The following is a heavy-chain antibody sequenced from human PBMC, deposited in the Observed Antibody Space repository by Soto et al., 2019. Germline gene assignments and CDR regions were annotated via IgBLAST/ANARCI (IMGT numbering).Heavy chain of an antibody. CDR3: ANPLSGIEIFFDY. J-gene: IGHJ4*02. V-gene: IGHV3-23*01. CDR2: ISGSGGST. Sequence: GGSLRLSCAASGFTFSSYAMSWVRQAPGKGLEWVSAISGSGGSTYYADSVKGRFTISRDNSTNTLYLQMNSLRAEDTAFYYCANPLSGIEIFFDYWGQGTLVTVSP. D-gene: IGHD3-9*01. CDR1: GFTFSSYA.